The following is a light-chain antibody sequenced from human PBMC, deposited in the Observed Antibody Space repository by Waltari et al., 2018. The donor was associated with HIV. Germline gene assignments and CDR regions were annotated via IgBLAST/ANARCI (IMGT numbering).Light chain of an antibody. CDR3: ASNRLDYTLI. V-gene: IGLV2-14*03. Sequence: QSALTQPASVSGFLGQSINISCTGISTDSRFYQYVSWYQQYPGKFPRLIIFHINNRPSGVADHFSGSRSGNSASLTFSVLQSGDEAHYYCASNRLDYTLIFGGGTKLTVL. CDR2: HIN. J-gene: IGLJ2*01. CDR1: STDSRFYQY.